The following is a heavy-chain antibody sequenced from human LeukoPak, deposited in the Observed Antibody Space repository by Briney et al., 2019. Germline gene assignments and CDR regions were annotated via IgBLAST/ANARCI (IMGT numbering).Heavy chain of an antibody. CDR2: IIPIFGTA. Sequence: ASVTVSCTASGGTFSSYAISWVRQAPGQGLEWMGGIIPIFGTANYAQKFQGRVTITADESTSTAYMELSSLRSEDTAVYYCARDHYYGSGRPIYYFDYWGQGTLVTVSS. CDR1: GGTFSSYA. D-gene: IGHD3-10*01. J-gene: IGHJ4*02. V-gene: IGHV1-69*13. CDR3: ARDHYYGSGRPIYYFDY.